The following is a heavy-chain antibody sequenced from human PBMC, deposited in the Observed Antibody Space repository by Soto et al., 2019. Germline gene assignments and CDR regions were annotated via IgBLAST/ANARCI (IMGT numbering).Heavy chain of an antibody. CDR3: ASLVGATKYDAFDI. CDR2: ISSSGSTI. CDR1: GFTFSDYY. V-gene: IGHV3-11*01. D-gene: IGHD1-26*01. J-gene: IGHJ3*02. Sequence: QVPLVESGGGLVQPGGSLRLSCAASGFTFSDYYMSWIRQAPGKGLEWVSYISSSGSTIYYADSVKGRFTISRDNAKNALYLQRNSLRAEDTAVYYCASLVGATKYDAFDIWGQGTMVTVSS.